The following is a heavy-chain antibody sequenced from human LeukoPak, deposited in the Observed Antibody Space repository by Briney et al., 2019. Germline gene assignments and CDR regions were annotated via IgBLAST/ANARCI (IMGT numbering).Heavy chain of an antibody. D-gene: IGHD5-18*01. Sequence: SETLSLTCTVSGGSISSSSYYWGWIRQPPGKGLEWIGSIYYSGSTYYNPSLKSRVTISVDTSKNQFSLKLSSVTAADTAVYYCARWHRGYSYGYGDYWGQGTLVTVSS. J-gene: IGHJ4*02. V-gene: IGHV4-39*01. CDR1: GGSISSSSYY. CDR2: IYYSGST. CDR3: ARWHRGYSYGYGDY.